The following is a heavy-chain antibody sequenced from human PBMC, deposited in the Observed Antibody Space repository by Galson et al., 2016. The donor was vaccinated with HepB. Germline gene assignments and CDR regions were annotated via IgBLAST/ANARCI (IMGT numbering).Heavy chain of an antibody. CDR1: GYTFTNYV. CDR3: ARDPCSGGSCYSSYYDGMDV. CDR2: INAVDT. V-gene: IGHV1-3*01. Sequence: SVKVSCKASGYTFTNYVIHWVRQAPGQRLEWMGWINAVDTKYSQSFQGRVTITMDTSASTAYMELSSLRSADTAVYYCARDPCSGGSCYSSYYDGMDVWGQGTTLIVSS. J-gene: IGHJ6*02. D-gene: IGHD2-15*01.